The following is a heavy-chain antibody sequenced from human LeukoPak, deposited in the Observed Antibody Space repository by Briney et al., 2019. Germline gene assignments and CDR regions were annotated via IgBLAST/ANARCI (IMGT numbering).Heavy chain of an antibody. CDR2: INSDGSST. CDR3: ARGGRGIVGATAWFDP. J-gene: IGHJ5*02. V-gene: IGHV3-74*01. Sequence: PGGSLRLSCAASGFTFSSYWMHWVRQAPGKGLVWVSRINSDGSSTSYADSVKGRFTISRDNAKNTLYLRMNSLRAEDTAVYYCARGGRGIVGATAWFDPWGQGTLVTVSS. D-gene: IGHD1-26*01. CDR1: GFTFSSYW.